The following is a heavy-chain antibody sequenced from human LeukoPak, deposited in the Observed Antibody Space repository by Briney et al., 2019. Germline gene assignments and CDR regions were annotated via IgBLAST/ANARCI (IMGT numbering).Heavy chain of an antibody. D-gene: IGHD6-13*01. CDR3: ARAHLIAAPGYNWFDP. CDR2: INPNSGGT. V-gene: IGHV1-2*02. Sequence: ASVKVSCKASGYXFTGFYIHWVRQAPGQGHEWLGWINPNSGGTNYAQKFQGRVTMTRDTSINTAYMELSSLRSDDTAVFYCARAHLIAAPGYNWFDPWGQGTLVTVSS. CDR1: GYXFTGFY. J-gene: IGHJ5*02.